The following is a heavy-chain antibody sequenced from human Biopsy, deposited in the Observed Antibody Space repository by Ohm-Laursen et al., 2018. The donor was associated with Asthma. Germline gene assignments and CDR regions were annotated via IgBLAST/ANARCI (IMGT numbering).Heavy chain of an antibody. Sequence: SVKVSCKSSGYTFNNYAMGWVRQAPGQGLEWMGGINPEDGRTINALKFQGRVTMTEDTSTDTAYMELSSLSSDDTALYYCASGFRNIFVSYTFQFWGQGTLVTVSS. J-gene: IGHJ4*02. V-gene: IGHV1-24*01. CDR2: INPEDGRT. CDR3: ASGFRNIFVSYTFQF. D-gene: IGHD1-26*01. CDR1: GYTFNNYA.